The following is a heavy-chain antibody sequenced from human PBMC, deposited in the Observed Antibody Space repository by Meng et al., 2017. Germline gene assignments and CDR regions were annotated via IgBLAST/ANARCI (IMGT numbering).Heavy chain of an antibody. CDR3: AREGGTPSPRNYYDSRGYYRLYYFDY. D-gene: IGHD3-22*01. V-gene: IGHV1-46*01. Sequence: ASVKVSCKASGYTFTSYYMHWVRQAPGQGLEWMGIINPSGGSTSYAQKFQGRVTMTRDTSTSTVYMELSSLKSEDTAVYYCAREGGTPSPRNYYDSRGYYRLYYFDYWGQGTLVTVSS. J-gene: IGHJ4*02. CDR1: GYTFTSYY. CDR2: INPSGGST.